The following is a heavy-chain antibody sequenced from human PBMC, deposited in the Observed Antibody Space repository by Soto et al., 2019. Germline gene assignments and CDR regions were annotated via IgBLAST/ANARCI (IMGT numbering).Heavy chain of an antibody. CDR3: ARDSSYYDILTGEYDSYYGMDV. J-gene: IGHJ6*02. Sequence: EVQLVESGGGLVQPGGSLRLSCAASGFTFSSYSMNWVRQAPGKGLEWVSYISSSSSTIYYADSVKGRFTISRDNAKKSLYLQMNSLRAEDTDVYYCARDSSYYDILTGEYDSYYGMDVWGQGTTVTVSS. CDR1: GFTFSSYS. CDR2: ISSSSSTI. V-gene: IGHV3-48*01. D-gene: IGHD3-9*01.